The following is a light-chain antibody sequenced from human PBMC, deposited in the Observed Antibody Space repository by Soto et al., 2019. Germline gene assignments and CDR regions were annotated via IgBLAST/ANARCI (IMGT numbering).Light chain of an antibody. CDR2: KAS. V-gene: IGKV1-5*03. CDR1: QSISNL. CDR3: QQYNSNPYT. Sequence: STLSASVGDRVTITCRASQSISNLLAWYQQKPGKAPKLLLYKASTLQSGVPSRFSGSGSGTEFTLTISSLQPDDFATYYCQQYNSNPYTFGQGTKVDIK. J-gene: IGKJ2*01.